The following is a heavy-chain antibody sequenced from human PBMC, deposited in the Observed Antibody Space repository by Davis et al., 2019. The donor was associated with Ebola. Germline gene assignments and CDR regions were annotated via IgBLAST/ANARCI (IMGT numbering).Heavy chain of an antibody. CDR2: INPNSGGT. V-gene: IGHV1-2*02. CDR1: GYTFTSYY. Sequence: ASVKVSCKASGYTFTSYYMHWVRQAPGQGLEWMGWINPNSGGTNYAQKFQGRVTMTRDTSISTAYMELSRLRSDDTAVYYCARQGLYCTNGVCYKKYWYFDLWGRGTLVTVSS. J-gene: IGHJ2*01. CDR3: ARQGLYCTNGVCYKKYWYFDL. D-gene: IGHD2-8*01.